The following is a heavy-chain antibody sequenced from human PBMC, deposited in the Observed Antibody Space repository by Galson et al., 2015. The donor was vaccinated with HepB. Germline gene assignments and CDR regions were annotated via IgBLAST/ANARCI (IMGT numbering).Heavy chain of an antibody. CDR3: ASCYCSGGSCYSDAFDI. CDR1: GGTFSSYA. D-gene: IGHD2-15*01. J-gene: IGHJ3*02. Sequence: SVKVSCKASGGTFSSYAISWVRQAPGQGLEWMGGIIPIFGTASYAQKFQGRVTITADESTSTAYMELSSLRSEDTAVYYCASCYCSGGSCYSDAFDIWGQGTTVTVSS. CDR2: IIPIFGTA. V-gene: IGHV1-69*13.